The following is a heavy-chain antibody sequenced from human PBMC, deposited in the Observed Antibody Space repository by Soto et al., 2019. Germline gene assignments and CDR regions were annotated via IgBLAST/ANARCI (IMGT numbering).Heavy chain of an antibody. Sequence: SGPTLVNPTQALTLTCNFSGCSRRTSGMCVRWIRRPPGKALEWLALIDWDDDKSYSTSLKTRLNISKDTYHNQVVLTMTNMDPVDTATYYCARILRIYGDYARYYYYGMDVWGQGTTVTVSS. V-gene: IGHV2-70*01. J-gene: IGHJ6*02. D-gene: IGHD4-17*01. CDR2: IDWDDDK. CDR1: GCSRRTSGMC. CDR3: ARILRIYGDYARYYYYGMDV.